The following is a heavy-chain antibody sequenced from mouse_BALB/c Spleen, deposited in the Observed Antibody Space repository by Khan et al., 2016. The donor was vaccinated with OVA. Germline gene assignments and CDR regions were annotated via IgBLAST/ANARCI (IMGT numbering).Heavy chain of an antibody. CDR2: IWSDGST. D-gene: IGHD2-10*01. V-gene: IGHV2-6-1*01. CDR3: ARQPYYHYNIMDY. J-gene: IGHJ4*01. Sequence: QMQLEESGPGLVAPSQSLSITCTISGFSLTNYGVHWIRQPPGKGLEWLVVIWSDGSTTYNSALKSRLTITKDNSKSQFFLQMNSLQTDDTAIYFCARQPYYHYNIMDYWGKGTSVTVSS. CDR1: GFSLTNYG.